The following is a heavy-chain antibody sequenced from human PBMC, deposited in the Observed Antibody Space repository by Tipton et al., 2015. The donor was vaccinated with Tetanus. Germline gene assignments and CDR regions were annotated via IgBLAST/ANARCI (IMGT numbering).Heavy chain of an antibody. D-gene: IGHD1-26*01. Sequence: TLSLTCTVSGGSINPYYWSWIRQPPGKGLEWIGNVYYSGSSYYNPSLKSRITLSVATSKKQFSLRLTSVSAADTAAYYCARTRRLTDLPNSGSYFDSWGQGIVVTVSS. CDR3: ARTRRLTDLPNSGSYFDS. V-gene: IGHV4-59*12. J-gene: IGHJ4*02. CDR2: VYYSGSS. CDR1: GGSINPYY.